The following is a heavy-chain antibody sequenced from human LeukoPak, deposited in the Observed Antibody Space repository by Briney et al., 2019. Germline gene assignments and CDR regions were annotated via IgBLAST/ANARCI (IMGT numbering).Heavy chain of an antibody. J-gene: IGHJ6*04. CDR2: ISYDGSNK. V-gene: IGHV3-30*18. CDR1: GFTFGSYG. CDR3: AKEQYYDILTGHDYYYGMDV. Sequence: GGSLRLSCAASGFTFGSYGMHWVRQAPGKGLEWVAVISYDGSNKYYADSVKGRFTISRDNSKNTLYLQMNSLRAEDTAVYYCAKEQYYDILTGHDYYYGMDVWGKGTTVTVSS. D-gene: IGHD3-9*01.